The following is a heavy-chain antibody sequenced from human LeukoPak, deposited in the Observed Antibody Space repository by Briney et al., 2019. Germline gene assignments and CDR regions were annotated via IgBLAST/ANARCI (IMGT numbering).Heavy chain of an antibody. CDR3: ATGRSCTTCYLPDY. J-gene: IGHJ4*02. CDR2: INQDGGEK. Sequence: GGSLRLSCAASGFTFSSYWMSWVRQAPGKGLEWVANINQDGGEKYYVDSVKSRFTISRDNAKNSLYLQMNSLRAEDTAVYHCATGRSCTTCYLPDYWGQGTLVTVSS. D-gene: IGHD2-2*01. V-gene: IGHV3-7*01. CDR1: GFTFSSYW.